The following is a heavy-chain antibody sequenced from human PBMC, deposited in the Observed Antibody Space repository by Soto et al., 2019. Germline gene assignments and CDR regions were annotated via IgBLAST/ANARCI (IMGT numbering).Heavy chain of an antibody. J-gene: IGHJ6*02. D-gene: IGHD5-12*01. V-gene: IGHV4-39*01. CDR2: IYYSGST. CDR3: APTLEMATIADYGMDV. CDR1: GGSISSSSYY. Sequence: QLQLQESGPGLVKPSETLSLTCTVSGGSISSSSYYWGWIRQPPRKGLEWIGSIYYSGSTYYNPSLKSRVTISVDTSKNQFSLKLSSVTAADTAVYYCAPTLEMATIADYGMDVWGQGTTVTVSS.